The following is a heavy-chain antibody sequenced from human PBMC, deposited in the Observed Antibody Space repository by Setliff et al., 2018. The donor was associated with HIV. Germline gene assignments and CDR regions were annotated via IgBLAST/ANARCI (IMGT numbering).Heavy chain of an antibody. J-gene: IGHJ4*02. CDR1: GFTFSSNA. CDR2: IWYDGSNK. Sequence: GGSLRLSCEASGFTFSSNAMHWVRQAPGKGLEWVAVIWYDGSNKHYADSVKGRFTLSRDNFRNTLYLQMNSLRPEDTAVYYCARVQQQLLQEDDYFDYWGQGTLVTVSS. D-gene: IGHD6-13*01. CDR3: ARVQQQLLQEDDYFDY. V-gene: IGHV3-33*08.